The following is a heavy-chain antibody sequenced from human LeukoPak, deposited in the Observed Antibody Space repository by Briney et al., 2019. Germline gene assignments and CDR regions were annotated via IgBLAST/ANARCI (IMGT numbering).Heavy chain of an antibody. CDR2: INHSGRT. V-gene: IGHV4-34*01. J-gene: IGHJ4*02. CDR1: GGSLSGSY. Sequence: SEPLSLTCAVYGGSLSGSYCTWIRQSPEKGLEWIGEINHSGRTNYNPSLESRATISVDTSNNQFSLKLSSVTAADTAVYYCARDPCSTINCPLRFWGQGTLVTVFS. D-gene: IGHD2/OR15-2a*01. CDR3: ARDPCSTINCPLRF.